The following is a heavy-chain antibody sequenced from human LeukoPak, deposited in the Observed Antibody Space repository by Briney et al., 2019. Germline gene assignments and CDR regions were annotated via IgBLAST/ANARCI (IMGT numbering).Heavy chain of an antibody. V-gene: IGHV4-38-2*01. D-gene: IGHD6-19*01. Sequence: SETLSLTCAVSGYSISSGYYWGWIRQPPGKGLEWIGSIYHSGSTYYNPSLKSRVTISVNTSKNQFSLKLNSVTAADTAVYYCARALYSSGWYFIHWGQGTLVTVSS. CDR3: ARALYSSGWYFIH. CDR2: IYHSGST. J-gene: IGHJ4*02. CDR1: GYSISSGYY.